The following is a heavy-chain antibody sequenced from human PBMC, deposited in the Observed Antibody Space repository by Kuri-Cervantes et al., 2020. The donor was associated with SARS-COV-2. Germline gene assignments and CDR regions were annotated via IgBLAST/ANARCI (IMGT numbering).Heavy chain of an antibody. CDR2: IYYSGST. CDR1: GGSISSSSYY. Sequence: SEILSLNCTVSGGSISSSSYYWGWIRQPPGKGLEWIGSIYYSGSTYYNPSLKSRVTISVDTSKNQFSLKLSSVTAADTAVYYCARHRVNVYFDYWGQGTLVTVSS. V-gene: IGHV4-39*01. CDR3: ARHRVNVYFDY. D-gene: IGHD4-23*01. J-gene: IGHJ4*02.